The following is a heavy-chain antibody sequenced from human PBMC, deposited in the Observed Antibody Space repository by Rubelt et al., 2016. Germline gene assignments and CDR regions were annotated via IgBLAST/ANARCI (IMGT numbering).Heavy chain of an antibody. J-gene: IGHJ4*02. CDR2: IHDSGTT. D-gene: IGHD4-17*01. V-gene: IGHV4-39*01. CDR1: GGSISSIIYY. Sequence: QLQLQESGPGLVKPSETLSLSCTVSGGSISSIIYYWGWIRQPPGKGLEWIGSIHDSGTTYYTPSLKSRVTISVDTSRNQLSLKLTSVTAADTAVYYCARQSGYGDQINYWGQGTLVTVSS. CDR3: ARQSGYGDQINY.